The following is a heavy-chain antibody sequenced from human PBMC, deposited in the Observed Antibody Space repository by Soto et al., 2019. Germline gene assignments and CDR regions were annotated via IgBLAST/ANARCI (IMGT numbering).Heavy chain of an antibody. CDR2: ISSSSSYI. V-gene: IGHV3-21*01. J-gene: IGHJ5*02. D-gene: IGHD6-19*01. CDR3: ARDPISSGWREWWFDP. Sequence: PGGSLRLSCAASGFTFGSYSMNWVRQAPGKGLEWVSSISSSSSYIYYADSVKGRFTISRDNAKNSLYLQMNSLRAEDTAVYYCARDPISSGWREWWFDPWGQGTLVTVSS. CDR1: GFTFGSYS.